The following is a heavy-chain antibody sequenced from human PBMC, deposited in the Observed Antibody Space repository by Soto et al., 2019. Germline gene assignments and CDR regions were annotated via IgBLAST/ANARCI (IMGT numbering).Heavy chain of an antibody. J-gene: IGHJ4*02. CDR3: AGWLSTTYYFDH. D-gene: IGHD5-12*01. Sequence: EVQLVESGGGLVQPGGSLRLSCATSGFTFSTYSMNWVRQAPGKGLEWVSYISSGSSTIYYADSVKGRFTISRDNAKSSLYLQMNSLRDEDTAVYYCAGWLSTTYYFDHWGQGTLVTVSS. CDR2: ISSGSSTI. CDR1: GFTFSTYS. V-gene: IGHV3-48*02.